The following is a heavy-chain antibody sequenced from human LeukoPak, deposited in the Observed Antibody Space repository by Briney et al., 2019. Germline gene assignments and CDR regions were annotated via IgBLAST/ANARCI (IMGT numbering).Heavy chain of an antibody. J-gene: IGHJ4*02. CDR1: GFTFSSTW. V-gene: IGHV3-15*01. Sequence: GGSLRPSCAASGFTFSSTWMSWVRQAPGQGLEWVGRIKRNIDGGTTDYAAPVNGRFTISRDDSKNTLYLQMNSRKTEDTAVYYCVTGLGRTDHDYGGQRTLVTVSS. D-gene: IGHD1/OR15-1a*01. CDR3: VTGLGRTDHDY. CDR2: IKRNIDGGTT.